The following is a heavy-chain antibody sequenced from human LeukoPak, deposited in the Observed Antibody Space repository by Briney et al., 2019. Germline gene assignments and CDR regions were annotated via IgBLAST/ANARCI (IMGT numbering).Heavy chain of an antibody. Sequence: SETLSLTCTVSDGSISSYYWSWLRQPPGKGLEWIGYIYYSGSTNYNPSLKSRVTISVDTSKNQFSLKLSSVTAADTAVYYCARDSSGYYDRAFDIWGQGTMVTVSS. CDR1: DGSISSYY. J-gene: IGHJ3*02. CDR2: IYYSGST. V-gene: IGHV4-59*01. D-gene: IGHD3-22*01. CDR3: ARDSSGYYDRAFDI.